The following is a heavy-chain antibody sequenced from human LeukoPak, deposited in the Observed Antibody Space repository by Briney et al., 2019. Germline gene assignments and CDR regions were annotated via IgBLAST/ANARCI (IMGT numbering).Heavy chain of an antibody. CDR3: AREGPPGFIAARPSYYFYY. CDR2: IYYSGST. Sequence: SETLSLTCSVSGGSISSYYWSWIRQPPRKGLEWIGYIYYSGSTNYNPSLKSRVTISVDTSKNQFSLKLSSVTAADTAVYYCAREGPPGFIAARPSYYFYYWGQGTLVTVSS. D-gene: IGHD6-6*01. J-gene: IGHJ4*02. V-gene: IGHV4-59*01. CDR1: GGSISSYY.